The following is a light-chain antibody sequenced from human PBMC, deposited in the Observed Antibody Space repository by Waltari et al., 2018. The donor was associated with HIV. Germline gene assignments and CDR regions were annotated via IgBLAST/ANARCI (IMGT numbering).Light chain of an antibody. CDR2: AAT. CDR3: QQSYSALGT. CDR1: QNINIF. J-gene: IGKJ1*01. V-gene: IGKV1-39*01. Sequence: DIQMTQSPSSLSASVGDRVTITCRTSQNINIFLHWYQQKPGKAPKLLIYAATSLQSGVPSRFSGSGSGTDFSLTITNLQPEEFATYYCQQSYSALGTFGQGTKVDVK.